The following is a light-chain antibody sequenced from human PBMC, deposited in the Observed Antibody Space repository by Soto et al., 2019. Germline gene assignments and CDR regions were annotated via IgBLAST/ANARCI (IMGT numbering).Light chain of an antibody. CDR1: SAHSSYA. CDR2: LNSDGSH. J-gene: IGLJ2*01. CDR3: QTWGTGIQV. V-gene: IGLV4-69*01. Sequence: QLVLTQSPSASASLGASVKLTCTLSSAHSSYAIAWHQLRPEKGPRYLMKLNSDGSHSKGDGIPDRFSGSSSGAERYLTISSLQSEDEADYYCQTWGTGIQVFGGGTKLTVL.